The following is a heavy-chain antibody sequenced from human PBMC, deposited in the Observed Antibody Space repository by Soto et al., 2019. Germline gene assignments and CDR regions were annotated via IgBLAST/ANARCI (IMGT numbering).Heavy chain of an antibody. V-gene: IGHV3-30*18. CDR2: ISYDGSNK. CDR3: AKSVEWLLENYYGMDV. J-gene: IGHJ6*02. CDR1: GFTFSSYG. Sequence: GGSLRLSCAASGFTFSSYGMHWVRQAPGKGLEWVAVISYDGSNKYYADSVKGRFTISRDNSKNTLYLQMNSLRAEDTAVYYCAKSVEWLLENYYGMDVWGQGTTVTVSS. D-gene: IGHD3-3*01.